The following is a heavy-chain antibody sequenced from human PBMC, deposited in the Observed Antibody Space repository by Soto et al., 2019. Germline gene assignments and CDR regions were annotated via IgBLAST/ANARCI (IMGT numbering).Heavy chain of an antibody. Sequence: QVQLVQSGAEVKKPGASVKVSCKASGYTFTSYDINWVRQATGQGLEWMGWMNTNSGNTGYAQKFQGRVTMSRNISISAAYMELSSLRSEDTAVYYCAREGGYSYGFDYWGQGTLFTVSS. J-gene: IGHJ4*02. CDR1: GYTFTSYD. V-gene: IGHV1-8*01. CDR2: MNTNSGNT. D-gene: IGHD5-18*01. CDR3: AREGGYSYGFDY.